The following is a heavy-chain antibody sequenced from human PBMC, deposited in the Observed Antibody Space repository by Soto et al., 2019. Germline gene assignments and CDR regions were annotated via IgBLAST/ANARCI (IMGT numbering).Heavy chain of an antibody. CDR1: GFTFSSYA. D-gene: IGHD3-22*01. Sequence: GGSLRLSCAASGFTFSSYAMHWVRQAPGKGLEWVAVISYDGSNKYYADSVKGRFTISRDNSKNTLYLQMNSLRAEDTAVYYCARDTYYYDSSGSYNLWGQGTLVTVSS. CDR3: ARDTYYYDSSGSYNL. J-gene: IGHJ5*02. V-gene: IGHV3-30-3*01. CDR2: ISYDGSNK.